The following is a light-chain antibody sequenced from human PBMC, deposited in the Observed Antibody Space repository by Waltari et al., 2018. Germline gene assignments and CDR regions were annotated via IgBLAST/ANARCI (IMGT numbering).Light chain of an antibody. CDR2: DVA. CDR1: SGDVGPNND. Sequence: QSALSQPHSVSGSPGQSVTISCTGPSGDVGPNNDVSWYQHHPGKAPTVIIYDVARRPPGVPDRFTGSRSGNTASLTISGLQADDEADYYCCSYAGSYTWVFGGGTRLTVL. V-gene: IGLV2-11*01. J-gene: IGLJ3*02. CDR3: CSYAGSYTWV.